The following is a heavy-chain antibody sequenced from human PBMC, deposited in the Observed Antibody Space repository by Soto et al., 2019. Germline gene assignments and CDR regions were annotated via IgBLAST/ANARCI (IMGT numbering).Heavy chain of an antibody. CDR3: ARESNIVVVPAAINAFDI. CDR1: GYPFTGYY. Sequence: GXAVKVSCKTSGYPFTGYYMHWVRQAPGQGLEWMGWINPNSGDTNYAQKFQGRVTMAGDTSISTAYMELSRLRSDDTAVYYCARESNIVVVPAAINAFDIWGQGTMVTVSS. D-gene: IGHD2-2*02. V-gene: IGHV1-2*02. J-gene: IGHJ3*02. CDR2: INPNSGDT.